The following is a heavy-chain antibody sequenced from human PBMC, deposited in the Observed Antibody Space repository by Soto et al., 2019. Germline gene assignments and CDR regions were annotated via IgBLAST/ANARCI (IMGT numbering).Heavy chain of an antibody. CDR2: IYPGDSDT. Sequence: GESLKISCKGSGYSFTSYWIGWVRQMPGKGLEWMGIIYPGDSDTRYSPSFQGQVTISADKSISTAYLQWSSLKASDTAMYYYARHPPPYYDFWICYTFRSWDYVMDVCGQGSTVIGSS. CDR3: ARHPPPYYDFWICYTFRSWDYVMDV. V-gene: IGHV5-51*01. D-gene: IGHD3-3*01. CDR1: GYSFTSYW. J-gene: IGHJ6*02.